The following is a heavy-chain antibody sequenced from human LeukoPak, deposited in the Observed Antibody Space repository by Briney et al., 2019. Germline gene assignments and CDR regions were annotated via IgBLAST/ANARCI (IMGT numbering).Heavy chain of an antibody. CDR2: ISSSSSYI. V-gene: IGHV3-21*01. CDR3: ARLGEHYYDSSGYYLYYFDY. D-gene: IGHD3-22*01. J-gene: IGHJ4*02. CDR1: GFTFSSYS. Sequence: GGSLRLSCAASGFTFSSYSMNWVRQAPGKGLEWVSSISSSSSYIYYAYSVKGRFTISRDNAKNSLYLQMNSLRAEDAAVYYCARLGEHYYDSSGYYLYYFDYWGQGTLVTVSS.